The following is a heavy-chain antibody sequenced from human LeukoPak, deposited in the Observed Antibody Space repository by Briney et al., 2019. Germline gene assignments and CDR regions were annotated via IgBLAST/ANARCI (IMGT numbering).Heavy chain of an antibody. CDR2: VKYDGSTT. CDR3: ARDLDWLLFDY. D-gene: IGHD3-9*01. CDR1: GFTFSAYW. Sequence: GGSLRLSCAASGFTFSAYWMHWVRQAPGRGLVWVSRVKYDGSTTTYADSVKGRFTISRDNAKNILYLQMNSLRVGETSVYYCARDLDWLLFDYWGQGTLVTVSS. J-gene: IGHJ4*02. V-gene: IGHV3-74*01.